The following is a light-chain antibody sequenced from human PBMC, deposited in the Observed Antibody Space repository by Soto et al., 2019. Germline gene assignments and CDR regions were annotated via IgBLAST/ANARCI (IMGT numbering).Light chain of an antibody. CDR3: ASYSSTDTLYV. Sequence: QSALTQPASVSGSPRQSITISCTGTRSDIGAYNYVSWYQRHPGKAPRLLIYDVSSRPSGVSNRFSGSKSGNTASLTISGLPPEDEADYYCASYSSTDTLYVFGSGTKVTVL. CDR2: DVS. CDR1: RSDIGAYNY. V-gene: IGLV2-14*01. J-gene: IGLJ1*01.